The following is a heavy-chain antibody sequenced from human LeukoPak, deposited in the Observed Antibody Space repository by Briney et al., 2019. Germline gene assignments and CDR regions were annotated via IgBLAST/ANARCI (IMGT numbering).Heavy chain of an antibody. Sequence: PGGSLRLSCAASGFTFSSCAMSWVRQAPRKGLEWVSTVSGSGGSTYYADSVKGRFTISRDNSRNTLYLQMSSLSAEDTAVYYCAKMNVLTGYYTPNFDYWGQGTLVIVSS. V-gene: IGHV3-23*01. CDR2: VSGSGGST. D-gene: IGHD3-9*01. CDR3: AKMNVLTGYYTPNFDY. CDR1: GFTFSSCA. J-gene: IGHJ4*02.